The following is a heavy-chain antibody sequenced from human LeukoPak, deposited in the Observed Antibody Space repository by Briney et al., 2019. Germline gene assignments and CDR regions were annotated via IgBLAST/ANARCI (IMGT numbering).Heavy chain of an antibody. Sequence: SQTLSLTCAISGDSVSSNSAAWNWIRQSPSRGLEWLGRTYYRSKWYNDYAVSVKGRITINPDTSKNQFSLQLNSVTPEDTAVYYCARGFGDCSSTSCYTVWFDPWGQGTLVTVSS. CDR3: ARGFGDCSSTSCYTVWFDP. V-gene: IGHV6-1*01. D-gene: IGHD2-2*02. CDR2: TYYRSKWYN. J-gene: IGHJ5*02. CDR1: GDSVSSNSAA.